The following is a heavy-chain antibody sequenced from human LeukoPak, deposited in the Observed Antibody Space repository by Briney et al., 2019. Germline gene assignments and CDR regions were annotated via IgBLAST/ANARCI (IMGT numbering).Heavy chain of an antibody. CDR1: GFTFHIYA. J-gene: IGHJ4*02. CDR3: AKGYSYGHIDY. V-gene: IGHV3-23*01. Sequence: PGGSLRLSCAASGFTFHIYAMNWVRQAPGKGLEWVSAINGGGDGTYYADSVKGRFTISRDNSKNTLYLQMNSLRAEDTAVYYCAKGYSYGHIDYWGQGTLVTVSS. D-gene: IGHD5-18*01. CDR2: INGGGDGT.